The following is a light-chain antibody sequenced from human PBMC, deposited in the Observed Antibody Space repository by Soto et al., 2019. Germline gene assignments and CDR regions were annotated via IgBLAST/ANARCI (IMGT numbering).Light chain of an antibody. Sequence: DIQMTQSPSSLSASLGDRVTITCRASQGISSFVAWYQQKPGKVPRLLISGASTLQSGVPSRFSGSGAGTDFTLTISSLQSEDVATYYCQKYSSVLTFGQGTRLEIK. J-gene: IGKJ5*01. CDR3: QKYSSVLT. CDR1: QGISSF. CDR2: GAS. V-gene: IGKV1-27*01.